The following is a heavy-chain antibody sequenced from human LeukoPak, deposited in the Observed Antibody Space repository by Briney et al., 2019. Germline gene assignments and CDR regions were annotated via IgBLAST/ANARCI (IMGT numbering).Heavy chain of an antibody. Sequence: GGSLRLSCAASGFTFDDYAMHWVRQAPGKGLEWVSGISWNSGSIGYADSVKGRFTTSRDNAKNSLYLQMNSLRAEDTALYYCAKEGDYGDYYYFDYWGQGTLVTVSS. D-gene: IGHD4-17*01. CDR1: GFTFDDYA. J-gene: IGHJ4*02. CDR2: ISWNSGSI. V-gene: IGHV3-9*01. CDR3: AKEGDYGDYYYFDY.